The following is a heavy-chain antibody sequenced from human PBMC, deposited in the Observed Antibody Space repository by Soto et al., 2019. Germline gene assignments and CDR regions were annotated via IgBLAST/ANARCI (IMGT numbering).Heavy chain of an antibody. CDR3: AKDAVPYNGKWDWFDS. CDR2: IGGTGTDT. CDR1: RFTFRDFA. Sequence: DVQLLESGGGLVQPGGSLTLSCAASRFTFRDFAMSWVRQAPGKGLEWVSSIGGTGTDTHYADSVKGRFTISRDNSRNTLYLQIDSLRDEDTAVYYCAKDAVPYNGKWDWFDSWDQGTLVIVSS. V-gene: IGHV3-23*01. J-gene: IGHJ5*01. D-gene: IGHD1-20*01.